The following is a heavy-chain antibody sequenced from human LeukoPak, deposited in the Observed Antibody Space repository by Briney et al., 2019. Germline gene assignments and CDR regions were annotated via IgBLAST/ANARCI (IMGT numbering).Heavy chain of an antibody. J-gene: IGHJ4*02. CDR2: ITSDGSYT. CDR1: GFTFSSYW. CDR3: TRPSAGGGLASDY. Sequence: GGSLRLSCAASGFTFSSYWMSWVRQAPGKGLVWVSRITSDGSYTNYADSVKGRFTISRDNAKKTLYLQMNSLRVEDTAIYYCTRPSAGGGLASDYWGQGTLVTVSS. D-gene: IGHD3-10*01. V-gene: IGHV3-74*01.